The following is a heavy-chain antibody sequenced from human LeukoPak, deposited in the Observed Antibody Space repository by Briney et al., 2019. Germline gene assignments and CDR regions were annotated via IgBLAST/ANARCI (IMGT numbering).Heavy chain of an antibody. CDR2: IYYSGST. D-gene: IGHD6-19*01. V-gene: IGHV4-39*01. Sequence: SETLSLTCTVSGGSISSSSYYWGWIRQPPGKGLEWIGSIYYSGSTYYNPSLKSRVTISVDTSKNQFSLKLSSVTAADTAVYYCARGSPSSGWCFDYWGQGTLVTVSS. CDR1: GGSISSSSYY. J-gene: IGHJ4*02. CDR3: ARGSPSSGWCFDY.